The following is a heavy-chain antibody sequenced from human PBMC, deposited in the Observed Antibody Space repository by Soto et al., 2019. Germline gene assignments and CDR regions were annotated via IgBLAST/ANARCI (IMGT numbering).Heavy chain of an antibody. CDR3: ARDDVFCDGGRSYGVPLDV. CDR2: IQNVGPT. Sequence: EVQLVESGGGLLQPGGSLRLSCAASGFTVSSKYMNCVRQAPGKGLECVSLIQNVGPTYYADIVEGRFTISRDTSENTVHLQIDSLRAEDTAVYYCARDDVFCDGGRSYGVPLDVWGKGNTVTVSS. D-gene: IGHD2-15*01. CDR1: GFTVSSKY. J-gene: IGHJ6*04. V-gene: IGHV3-66*01.